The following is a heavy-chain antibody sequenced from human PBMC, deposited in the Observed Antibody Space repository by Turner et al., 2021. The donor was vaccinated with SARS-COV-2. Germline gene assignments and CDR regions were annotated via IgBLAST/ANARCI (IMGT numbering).Heavy chain of an antibody. J-gene: IGHJ4*02. V-gene: IGHV3-30*18. CDR3: AKEGAENYYFGC. CDR2: MSFDGSNT. D-gene: IGHD1-7*01. CDR1: GFTFSSFD. Sequence: QLQLVEPGGGVVQLGRSLRCSCAAFGFTFSSFDMHWFRQAPGKGLEWVAFMSFDGSNTHYTDSVKGRFTISRDSSKNTLYLQMASLRTEDTAVYYCAKEGAENYYFGCWGQGTLVTVSS.